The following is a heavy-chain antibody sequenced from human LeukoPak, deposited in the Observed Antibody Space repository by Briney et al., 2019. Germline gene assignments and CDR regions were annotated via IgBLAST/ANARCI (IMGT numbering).Heavy chain of an antibody. CDR3: ARDFYCRGGSCHDY. Sequence: PSETLSLTCTVSGGSISSSNWWSWVRQPPGKGLEWIGEIYHSGSTNYNPSLKSRVTISVDKSKNQFSLKLSSVTAADTAVYYCARDFYCRGGSCHDYWGQGTLVTVSS. J-gene: IGHJ4*02. CDR2: IYHSGST. V-gene: IGHV4-4*02. D-gene: IGHD2-15*01. CDR1: GGSISSSNW.